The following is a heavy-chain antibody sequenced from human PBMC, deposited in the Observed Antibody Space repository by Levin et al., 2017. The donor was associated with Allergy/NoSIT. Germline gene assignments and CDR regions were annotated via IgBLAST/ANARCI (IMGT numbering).Heavy chain of an antibody. Sequence: HPGGSLRLSCEASGFTFTSHWMHWVRQAPGKGLEWVADMDRDGSAKHYVDSVKGRFTISRDNPKNSVYLEMNSLRAEDTAVYYCARDNNWSRDYWGQGTLVTVSS. D-gene: IGHD3-3*01. V-gene: IGHV3-7*01. J-gene: IGHJ4*02. CDR2: MDRDGSAK. CDR1: GFTFTSHW. CDR3: ARDNNWSRDY.